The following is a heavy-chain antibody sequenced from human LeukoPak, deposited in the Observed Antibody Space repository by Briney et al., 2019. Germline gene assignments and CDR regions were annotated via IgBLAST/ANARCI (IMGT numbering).Heavy chain of an antibody. J-gene: IGHJ5*02. CDR1: GYKFTGYY. D-gene: IGHD2-21*01. Sequence: ASVKVSCKASGYKFTGYYLHWVRQAPGQGLEWMGWINPNSGDTKYAQKFQGRVTMTRDTSINTAYMELSRLTSNDTATFYCASLISIEDGNNWFDPWGQGTPVTVSS. V-gene: IGHV1-2*02. CDR2: INPNSGDT. CDR3: ASLISIEDGNNWFDP.